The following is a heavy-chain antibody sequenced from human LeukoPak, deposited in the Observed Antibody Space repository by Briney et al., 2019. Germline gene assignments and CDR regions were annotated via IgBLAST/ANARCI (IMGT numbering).Heavy chain of an antibody. J-gene: IGHJ4*02. V-gene: IGHV4-39*07. CDR2: IYYSGSN. D-gene: IGHD3-10*01. CDR3: ASGENYYGSGSPFDY. CDR1: GGSISSSSYY. Sequence: PSETLSLTCTVSGGSISSSSYYWGWIRQPPGKGLEWIGNIYYSGSNYYNPSLKSRVTISVDTSKNQFSLKLSSVTAADTAVYYCASGENYYGSGSPFDYWGQGTLVTVSS.